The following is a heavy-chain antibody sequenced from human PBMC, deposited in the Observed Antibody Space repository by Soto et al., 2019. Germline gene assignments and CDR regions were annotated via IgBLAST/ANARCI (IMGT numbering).Heavy chain of an antibody. J-gene: IGHJ4*02. Sequence: ASVKVSCKTSGYTFTNFGISWVRQAPGQGLEWMGWVTTDKGKTTYAQKFQGRVTMTTDTSTSTAYMELRSLRSDDTAVYYCTTDPFVRGVYYGVIEYWGQGTLVTVSS. D-gene: IGHD3-10*02. V-gene: IGHV1-18*01. CDR2: VTTDKGKT. CDR1: GYTFTNFG. CDR3: TTDPFVRGVYYGVIEY.